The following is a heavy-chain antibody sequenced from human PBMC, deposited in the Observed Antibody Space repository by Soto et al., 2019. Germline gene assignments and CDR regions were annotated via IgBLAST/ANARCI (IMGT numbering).Heavy chain of an antibody. Sequence: ASVKVSWKAAGYAFASYAISWMRQAPGQGLEWMGWISAYNGNTNYAQKFQGRVTMTTDTLTSTAYMELRSLRSDDTAVYHCARDDCISGSCYVAYWVQGTLVTVSS. CDR3: ARDDCISGSCYVAY. J-gene: IGHJ4*02. CDR1: GYAFASYA. CDR2: ISAYNGNT. D-gene: IGHD2-2*01. V-gene: IGHV1-18*01.